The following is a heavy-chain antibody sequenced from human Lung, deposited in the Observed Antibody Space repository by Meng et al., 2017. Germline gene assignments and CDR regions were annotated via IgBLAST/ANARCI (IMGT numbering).Heavy chain of an antibody. J-gene: IGHJ3*02. D-gene: IGHD3-10*01. CDR2: IISIFGTA. V-gene: IGHV1-69*05. CDR3: ARAKKYYYDSGSLASDAFDI. Sequence: SVKVSCKASGGIFSSYAISWVRQATGQGLEWMGGIISIFGTANYAQKFQGRVTITTDEPTSTAYMELSSLRSEDTAVYYCARAKKYYYDSGSLASDAFDIWGQGTMVTVSS. CDR1: GGIFSSYA.